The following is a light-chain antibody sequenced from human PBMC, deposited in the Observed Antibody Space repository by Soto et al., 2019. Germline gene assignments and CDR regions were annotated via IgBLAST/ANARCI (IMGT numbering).Light chain of an antibody. CDR3: SSYTSSSTRV. J-gene: IGLJ3*02. CDR2: EVS. CDR1: SSDVGGYNY. Sequence: QSALTQPASVSGSPGQSITIYCTGTSSDVGGYNYVSWYQQHPGKAPKLMIYEVSNRPSGVSNRFSGSKSGNTASLTISGLQAEDEADYYCSSYTSSSTRVFGGGTQVTVL. V-gene: IGLV2-14*01.